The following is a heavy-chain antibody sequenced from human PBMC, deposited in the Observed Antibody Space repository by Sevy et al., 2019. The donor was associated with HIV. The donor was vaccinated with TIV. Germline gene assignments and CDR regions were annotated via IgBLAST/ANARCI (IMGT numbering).Heavy chain of an antibody. Sequence: SETLSLTCTVSGGSISSSSYYWGWIRQPPGKGLEWIGSIYYSESTYYNPSLKSRVTISVDTSKNQFSLKLSSVTAADTAVYYCALISDIVVVPAAGNMDVWGQGTTVTVSS. CDR2: IYYSEST. D-gene: IGHD2-2*01. CDR1: GGSISSSSYY. CDR3: ALISDIVVVPAAGNMDV. J-gene: IGHJ6*02. V-gene: IGHV4-39*01.